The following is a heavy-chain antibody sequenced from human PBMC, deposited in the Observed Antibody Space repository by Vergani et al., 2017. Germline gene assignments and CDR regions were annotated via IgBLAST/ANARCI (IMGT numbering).Heavy chain of an antibody. CDR3: GYSNEYYFDY. V-gene: IGHV3-73*01. D-gene: IGHD5-18*01. Sequence: EVQLVESGGGLVQPGGSLKLSCAASGFTFSGSAMHWVRQASGKGLEWVGRIRSKANSYATAYDASVKGRFTISRDDSKNTAYLQMNSLKTEDTAVYYCGYSNEYYFDYWGQGTLVTVSS. CDR2: IRSKANSYAT. CDR1: GFTFSGSA. J-gene: IGHJ4*02.